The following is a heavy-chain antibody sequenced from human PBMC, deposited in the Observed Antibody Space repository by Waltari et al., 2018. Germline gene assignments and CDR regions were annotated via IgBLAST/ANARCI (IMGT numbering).Heavy chain of an antibody. CDR3: ARDRGRGLYLDA. CDR2: VLSTGEP. Sequence: QLQLQESGPGLVKPSGTLSLSCAVSGDSVTSPNWWSWVRQSPQRGLEWIGQVLSTGEPNYSPSVASRVTMSLDASNNQFSLKVTSATAADTAVYYCARDRGRGLYLDAWGPGTLVTVSP. V-gene: IGHV4-4*02. J-gene: IGHJ5*02. D-gene: IGHD2-15*01. CDR1: GDSVTSPNW.